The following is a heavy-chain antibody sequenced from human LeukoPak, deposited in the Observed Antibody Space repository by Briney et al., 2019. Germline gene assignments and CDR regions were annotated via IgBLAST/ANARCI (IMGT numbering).Heavy chain of an antibody. CDR3: AREAVEYYYDSSGSNAFDI. J-gene: IGHJ3*02. V-gene: IGHV3-30*19. CDR1: GFTFSSYG. CDR2: ISYDGSNK. D-gene: IGHD3-22*01. Sequence: PGRSLRLSCAASGFTFSSYGMHWVRQAPGKGLEWVAVISYDGSNKYYADSVKGRFTISRDNSKNTLYLQTNSLRAEDTAVYYCAREAVEYYYDSSGSNAFDIWGQGTMVTVSS.